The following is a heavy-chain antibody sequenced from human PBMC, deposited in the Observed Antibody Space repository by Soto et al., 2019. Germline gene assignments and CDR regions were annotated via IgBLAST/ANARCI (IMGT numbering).Heavy chain of an antibody. CDR3: ARGGPPIDY. Sequence: ASGKVSCKASGNTVPKYAIHWVRQAPGQRLEWMGWINGGNGNTYYSEHFQGRVTFTRDTSASTAYMELSSLRSEDTAVYYCARGGPPIDYWGQGTLVTVSS. CDR1: GNTVPKYA. D-gene: IGHD3-10*01. V-gene: IGHV1-3*01. CDR2: INGGNGNT. J-gene: IGHJ4*02.